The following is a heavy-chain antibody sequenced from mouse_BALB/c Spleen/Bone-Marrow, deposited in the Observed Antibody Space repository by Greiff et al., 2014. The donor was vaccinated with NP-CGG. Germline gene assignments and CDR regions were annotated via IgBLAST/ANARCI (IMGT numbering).Heavy chain of an antibody. V-gene: IGHV2-6-4*01. CDR3: ARNLRDCFAY. CDR2: IWGGGST. J-gene: IGHJ3*01. Sequence: VKLVESGPGLVAPSQSLSITCSVSGFSLSRYSIHWIRQPPGNGLEWLGMIWGGGSTDYNSALKSRLSITKDNSKNQVFLKMTSLQTDATAIYYCARNLRDCFAYWGQGTLVTVSA. CDR1: GFSLSRYS.